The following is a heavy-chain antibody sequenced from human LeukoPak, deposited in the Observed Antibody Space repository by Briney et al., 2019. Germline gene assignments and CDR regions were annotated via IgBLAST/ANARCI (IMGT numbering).Heavy chain of an antibody. CDR3: AKVIDFWSGYLDY. V-gene: IGHV3-23*01. D-gene: IGHD3-3*01. CDR2: ISGSGGGT. J-gene: IGHJ4*02. Sequence: GGSLRLSCAASGFTFINYAMSWVRQAPGKGLEWVSAISGSGGGTYYADSVKGRFTISRDNSKNTLYLQMNSLRAEDTAVYYCAKVIDFWSGYLDYWGQGTLVTVSS. CDR1: GFTFINYA.